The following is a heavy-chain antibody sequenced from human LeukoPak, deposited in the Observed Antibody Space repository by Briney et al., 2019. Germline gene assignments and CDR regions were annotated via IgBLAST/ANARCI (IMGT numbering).Heavy chain of an antibody. J-gene: IGHJ4*02. V-gene: IGHV3-15*01. CDR2: IKSNADGGTP. CDR3: TTFYHEYSPY. Sequence: GGSLRLSCAASRFSFMNAWMIWVRQAPGKGLEWVGRIKSNADGGTPDYAAPARGRFTISRDDSKNTLYLQMNSLKTEDTAVYYCTTFYHEYSPYWGRGTLVTVSS. CDR1: RFSFMNAW. D-gene: IGHD2/OR15-2a*01.